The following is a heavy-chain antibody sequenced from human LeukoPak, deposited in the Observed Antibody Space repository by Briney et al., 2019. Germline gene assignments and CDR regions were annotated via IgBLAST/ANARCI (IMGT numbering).Heavy chain of an antibody. J-gene: IGHJ4*02. CDR2: ISSSSSAI. Sequence: GGSLRLSCAATGSPFSSYSMHWVRQAPGKGLEWVSYISSSSSAIYYADSVKGRFTISRDNAKNSLYLQMNSLRAEDTAVYYCARDRNLWFGESYGYFDYWGQGTLVTVSS. V-gene: IGHV3-48*01. CDR1: GSPFSSYS. D-gene: IGHD3-10*01. CDR3: ARDRNLWFGESYGYFDY.